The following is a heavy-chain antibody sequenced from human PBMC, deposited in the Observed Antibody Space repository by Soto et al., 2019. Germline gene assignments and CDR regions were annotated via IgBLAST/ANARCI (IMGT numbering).Heavy chain of an antibody. CDR3: ARGPPMGWFDP. Sequence: SETLSLTCAVHGGSFSGYYWSWIRQPPGKGLEWIGEINHSGSTYYNPSLKSRVTISVDTSKNQFSLKLSSVTAADTAVYYCARGPPMGWFDPWGQGTLVTVSS. J-gene: IGHJ5*02. D-gene: IGHD3-10*01. CDR2: INHSGST. V-gene: IGHV4-34*01. CDR1: GGSFSGYY.